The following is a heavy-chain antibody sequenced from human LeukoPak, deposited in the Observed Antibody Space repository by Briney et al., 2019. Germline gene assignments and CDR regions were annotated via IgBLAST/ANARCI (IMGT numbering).Heavy chain of an antibody. CDR2: ISYDGSNK. D-gene: IGHD3-22*01. CDR1: GFTFSSYG. V-gene: IGHV3-30*18. J-gene: IGHJ3*02. Sequence: GGSLRLSCAASGFTFSSYGMHWVRQAPGKGLEWVAVISYDGSNKYYADSVKGRFTISRDNSKNTLYLQMNSLRAEDTAVYYCAKSPGEHFDSSGYYFWGAAGDAFDIWGQGTMVTVSS. CDR3: AKSPGEHFDSSGYYFWGAAGDAFDI.